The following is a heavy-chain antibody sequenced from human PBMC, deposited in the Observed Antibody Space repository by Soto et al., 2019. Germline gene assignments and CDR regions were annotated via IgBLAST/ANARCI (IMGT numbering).Heavy chain of an antibody. D-gene: IGHD7-27*01. CDR2: KPYTGSP. V-gene: IGHV4-61*01. CDR3: AKVGWGGDS. J-gene: IGHJ4*02. Sequence: ATLSLTCSVSGDSVSRGSYHWSWIRQPPGKGLEWIGFKPYTGSPDYNPSLKSRVVISIDRSKNQFSLKLSSVTATDTAVYFCAKVGWGGDSWGQGTLVTVSS. CDR1: GDSVSRGSYH.